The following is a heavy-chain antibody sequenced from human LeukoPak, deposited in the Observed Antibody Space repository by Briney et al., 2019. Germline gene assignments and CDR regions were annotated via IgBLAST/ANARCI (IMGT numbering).Heavy chain of an antibody. CDR2: INPNSGGT. CDR1: GYTFTGYY. CDR3: ARGSWYCSSTSCYGGADYYYYMDV. Sequence: ASVKVSCKASGYTFTGYYMHWVRQAPGQGLEWMGWINPNSGGTNYAQKFQGRVTMTRDTSISTAYMELSRLRSDDTAVYYCARGSWYCSSTSCYGGADYYYYMDVWGKGTTVTISS. D-gene: IGHD2-2*01. V-gene: IGHV1-2*02. J-gene: IGHJ6*03.